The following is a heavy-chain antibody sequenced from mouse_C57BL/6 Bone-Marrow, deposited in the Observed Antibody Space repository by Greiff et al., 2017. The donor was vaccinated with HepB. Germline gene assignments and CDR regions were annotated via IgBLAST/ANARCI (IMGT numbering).Heavy chain of an antibody. D-gene: IGHD1-1*01. CDR1: GYAFSSSW. V-gene: IGHV1-82*01. J-gene: IGHJ2*01. CDR2: IYPGDGDT. Sequence: QVQLQQSGPELVKPGASVKISCKASGYAFSSSWMNWVKQRPGKGLEWIGRIYPGDGDTNYNGKFKGKATLTADKSSSTAYMQLSSLTSEDCAVYFCALITTVVAFDYWGQGTTLTVSS. CDR3: ALITTVVAFDY.